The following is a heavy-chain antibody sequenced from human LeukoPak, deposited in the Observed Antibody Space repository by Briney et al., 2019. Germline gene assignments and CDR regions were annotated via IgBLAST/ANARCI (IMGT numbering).Heavy chain of an antibody. CDR3: ARLTSGHFDY. Sequence: PSEALSLTCTVSGGSISRSSYYWGWIRQPPGKGLEWIATIYYSGSTYYNPSLKSRVTISADTSKNQFSLKLSSVTAADTAVYYCARLTSGHFDYWGQGTLVTVS. D-gene: IGHD3-10*01. J-gene: IGHJ4*02. CDR2: IYYSGST. CDR1: GGSISRSSYY. V-gene: IGHV4-39*01.